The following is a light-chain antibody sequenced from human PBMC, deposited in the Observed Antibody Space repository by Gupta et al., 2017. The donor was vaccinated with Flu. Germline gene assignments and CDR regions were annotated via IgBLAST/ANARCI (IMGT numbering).Light chain of an antibody. Sequence: TCQGNSHRSNYPSWYQHKPGQAPILVIYSRNSRPAGIPDRFSGSSSGDIASLTITATQAEDEADYYCNARSGDHWFFGGGTKLTVL. CDR2: SRN. CDR3: NARSGDHWF. J-gene: IGLJ3*02. V-gene: IGLV3-19*01. CDR1: SHRSNY.